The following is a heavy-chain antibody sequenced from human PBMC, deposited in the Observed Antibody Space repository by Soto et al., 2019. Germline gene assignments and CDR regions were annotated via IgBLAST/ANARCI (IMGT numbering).Heavy chain of an antibody. D-gene: IGHD3-3*01. Sequence: ASVKVSCKASGYTFTGYYMHWVRQAPGQGLEWMGWINPNSGGTNYAQKFQGRVTMTRDTSISTAYMELSRLRSDDTAVYYCARTGPDGFLEWLGYYYYGMDVWGQGTTVTVSS. CDR2: INPNSGGT. CDR3: ARTGPDGFLEWLGYYYYGMDV. J-gene: IGHJ6*02. V-gene: IGHV1-2*02. CDR1: GYTFTGYY.